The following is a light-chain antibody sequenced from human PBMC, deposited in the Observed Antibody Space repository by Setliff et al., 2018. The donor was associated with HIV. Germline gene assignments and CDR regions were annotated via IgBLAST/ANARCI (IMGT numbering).Light chain of an antibody. CDR3: CSYAGSYTPVI. V-gene: IGLV2-11*01. CDR2: DVT. J-gene: IGLJ2*01. CDR1: SSDVGSYNY. Sequence: QSVLTQPRSVSGSPGQSVTISCTGTSSDVGSYNYVPWYQQHPGKAPKLMIYDVTKRPSGVPDRFSGSKSGNTASLTISGLQAEDEADYYCCSYAGSYTPVIFGGGTKVTV.